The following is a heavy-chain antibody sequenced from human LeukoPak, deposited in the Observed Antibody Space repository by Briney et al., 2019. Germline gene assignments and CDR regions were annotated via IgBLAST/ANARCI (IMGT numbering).Heavy chain of an antibody. CDR2: IKSDGSDT. J-gene: IGHJ6*02. D-gene: IGHD2-2*01. CDR1: GFTLSSYW. CDR3: AKDIVVVPAAIDYYYYYGMDV. Sequence: GGSLRLSCAASGFTLSSYWMHWVRQVPGKGLVWVSRIKSDGSDTRYADSVRGRFTISRDNTMNSLYLQMSSLRAEDTAVYYCAKDIVVVPAAIDYYYYYGMDVWGQGTTVTVSS. V-gene: IGHV3-74*01.